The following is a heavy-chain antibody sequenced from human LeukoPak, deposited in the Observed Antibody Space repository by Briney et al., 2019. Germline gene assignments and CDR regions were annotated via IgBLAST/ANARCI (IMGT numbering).Heavy chain of an antibody. J-gene: IGHJ3*02. Sequence: GGSLRLSCAASGFTFSSYAMHWVRQAPGKGLEWVAVISYDGSNKYYADSVKGRFTISRDNSKNTLYLQMNSLRAEDTAVYYCARDGLWNAFDIWGQGTMVTVSS. CDR3: ARDGLWNAFDI. V-gene: IGHV3-30-3*01. CDR2: ISYDGSNK. CDR1: GFTFSSYA. D-gene: IGHD2-21*01.